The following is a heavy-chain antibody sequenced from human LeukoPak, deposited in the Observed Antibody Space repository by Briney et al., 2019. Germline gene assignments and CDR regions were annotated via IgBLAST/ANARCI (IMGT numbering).Heavy chain of an antibody. CDR2: IYYSGST. J-gene: IGHJ4*02. Sequence: PSETLSLTCTVSGGSISSSSYYWGWIRQPPGKGLEWIGNIYYSGSTYYNPSLKSRVTISVETSKNQFSLKLSAVTAADTAVYYCARRNGYSVAYFDYWGQGTLVSVSS. D-gene: IGHD5-24*01. CDR3: ARRNGYSVAYFDY. V-gene: IGHV4-39*01. CDR1: GGSISSSSYY.